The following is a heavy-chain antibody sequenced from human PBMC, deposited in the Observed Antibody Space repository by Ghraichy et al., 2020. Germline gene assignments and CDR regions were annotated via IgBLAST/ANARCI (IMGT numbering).Heavy chain of an antibody. V-gene: IGHV6-1*01. CDR2: TYYRSKWYN. CDR1: GDSVSSNSAA. D-gene: IGHD6-19*01. CDR3: ARVGPISGWYVGVKYYGMDV. J-gene: IGHJ6*02. Sequence: SQTLSLTCAISGDSVSSNSAAWNWIRQSPSRGLEWLGRTYYRSKWYNDYAVSVKSRITINPDTSKNQFSLQLNSVTPEDTAVYYCARVGPISGWYVGVKYYGMDVWGQGTTVTVSS.